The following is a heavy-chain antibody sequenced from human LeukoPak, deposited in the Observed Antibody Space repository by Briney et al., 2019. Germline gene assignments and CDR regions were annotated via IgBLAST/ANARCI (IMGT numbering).Heavy chain of an antibody. CDR3: ARHRRPLEPLDY. CDR1: GGSISSSSYC. Sequence: KASETLSLTCTVSGGSISSSSYCWGWIRQPPGKGLEWIGSIFYSGSAYYNPSLKSRVTISVDTSKNQFSLKVNSVTAADTALYYCARHRRPLEPLDYWGQGTLVTVSS. V-gene: IGHV4-39*01. J-gene: IGHJ4*02. D-gene: IGHD1-14*01. CDR2: IFYSGSA.